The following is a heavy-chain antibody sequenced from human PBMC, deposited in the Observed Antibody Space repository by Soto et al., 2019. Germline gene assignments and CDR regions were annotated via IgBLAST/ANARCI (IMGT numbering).Heavy chain of an antibody. J-gene: IGHJ4*02. V-gene: IGHV2-5*02. CDR3: AHEMATTEGFDY. CDR2: IYWDDDK. D-gene: IGHD5-12*01. Sequence: QITLKESGPTLVKPTQTLTLTCTFSGFSLSTSGVGVGWIRQPPGKALEWLPLIYWDDDKRYSPSLKSRLTIPKDTYKNQVVLTMTNIDPVHTATYYCAHEMATTEGFDYWGQGTLVTVSS. CDR1: GFSLSTSGVG.